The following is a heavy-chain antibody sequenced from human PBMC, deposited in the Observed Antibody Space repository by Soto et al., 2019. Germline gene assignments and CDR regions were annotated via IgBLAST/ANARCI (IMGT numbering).Heavy chain of an antibody. V-gene: IGHV3-30-3*02. CDR1: GFTFSSYA. J-gene: IGHJ5*01. CDR3: AKKTNGFDS. CDR2: ISYDGSNK. Sequence: PGGSLRLSCAASGFTFSSYAMHWVRQAPGKGLEWVAVISYDGSNKYYADSVKGRFTISRDNSKNTLYLQMNSLRAEDTAVYYCAKKTNGFDSWGRGTLVTVSS.